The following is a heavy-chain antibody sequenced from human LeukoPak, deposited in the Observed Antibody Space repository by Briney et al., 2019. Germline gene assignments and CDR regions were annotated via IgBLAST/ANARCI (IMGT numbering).Heavy chain of an antibody. CDR3: AKDYSGSYYLIDF. D-gene: IGHD1-26*01. Sequence: GGSLRLSCAASGFTFSNYAMSWVRQAPGEGLEWVSAISGSGGGTYYADSVKGRFTISRDTSKNTLYLQMNSLRAEDTAIYYCAKDYSGSYYLIDFWGQGTLVTVSS. CDR1: GFTFSNYA. V-gene: IGHV3-23*01. J-gene: IGHJ4*02. CDR2: ISGSGGGT.